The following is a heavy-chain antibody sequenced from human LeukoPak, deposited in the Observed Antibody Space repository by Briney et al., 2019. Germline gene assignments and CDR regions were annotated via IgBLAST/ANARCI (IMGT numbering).Heavy chain of an antibody. CDR3: ARDTKNYYGSGSYYYYMDV. CDR1: GGSISSYY. D-gene: IGHD3-10*01. Sequence: SETESLTCTVSGGSISSYYWSWVRQPPGKGLEWIGYIYYSGSTNYNPSLKSRVTISVDTSKNQFSLKLSSVTAADTAVYYCARDTKNYYGSGSYYYYMDVWGKGTTVTVSS. CDR2: IYYSGST. J-gene: IGHJ6*03. V-gene: IGHV4-59*01.